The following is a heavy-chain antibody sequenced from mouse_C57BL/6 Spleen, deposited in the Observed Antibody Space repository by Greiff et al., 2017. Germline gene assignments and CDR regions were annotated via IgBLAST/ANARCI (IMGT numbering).Heavy chain of an antibody. CDR3: AREGIKDYLDY. D-gene: IGHD1-3*01. Sequence: EVKLQASGPGLVKPSQSLSLTCSVTGYSITSGYYWNWIRQFPGKKLEWMGYISYDGSNNYNPSLKNRISITRDTSTNQFFLKLNSVTTEDTATYYCAREGIKDYLDYWGQGTTHTVSS. CDR2: ISYDGSN. V-gene: IGHV3-6*01. J-gene: IGHJ2*01. CDR1: GYSITSGYY.